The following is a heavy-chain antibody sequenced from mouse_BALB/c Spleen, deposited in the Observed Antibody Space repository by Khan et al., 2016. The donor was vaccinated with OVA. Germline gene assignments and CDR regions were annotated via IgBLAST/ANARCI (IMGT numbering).Heavy chain of an antibody. CDR3: ERGEAIDYVDD. Sequence: QVQLQQSGAELVRPGASVKLSCKTSGYIFTSYWIHWVKQRSGQGLEWIGSINPGTDNTHYNEKLTDKASLTVDKSSSTAYLQLTSLTSEDSAVLYGERGEAIDYVDDWGRGTTLAVAS. J-gene: IGHJ2*01. CDR2: INPGTDNT. CDR1: GYIFTSYW. V-gene: IGHV1S132*01. D-gene: IGHD2-12*01.